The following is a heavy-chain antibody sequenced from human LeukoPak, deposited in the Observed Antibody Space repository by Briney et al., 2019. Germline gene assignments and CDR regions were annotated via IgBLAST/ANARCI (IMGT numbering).Heavy chain of an antibody. J-gene: IGHJ6*03. CDR3: ARSLRVRGVPDYMDV. V-gene: IGHV3-53*01. D-gene: IGHD3-10*01. CDR2: IHKNAIT. CDR1: DFTVSSNY. Sequence: GGSLRLSCAASDFTVSSNYMSWVRQAPGKGLEWVSVIHKNAITSYADTVKGQFTISRDNSKNTLYLQMNNLRVDDTAVYYCARSLRVRGVPDYMDVWGKGTTVTVYS.